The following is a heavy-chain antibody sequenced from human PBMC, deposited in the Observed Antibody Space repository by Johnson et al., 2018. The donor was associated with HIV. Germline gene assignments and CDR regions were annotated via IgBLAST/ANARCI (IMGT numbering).Heavy chain of an antibody. J-gene: IGHJ3*02. CDR2: IYSGGST. CDR1: GFTVSSNY. CDR3: ARDLVVGDHSTPLTHAFDI. V-gene: IGHV3-66*01. Sequence: VQLVESGGNVVQPGGSLRLSCAASGFTVSSNYMSWVRQAPGKGLEWVSVIYSGGSTYYADSVKGRFTISRDNSKNTLYLQMNSLRAEDTAVYYCARDLVVGDHSTPLTHAFDIWGQGTMVTVSS. D-gene: IGHD1-26*01.